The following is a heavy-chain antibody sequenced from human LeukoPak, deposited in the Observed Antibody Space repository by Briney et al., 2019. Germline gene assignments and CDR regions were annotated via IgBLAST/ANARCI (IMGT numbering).Heavy chain of an antibody. CDR2: INWNGGST. CDR3: ARCHNWNLVYYYYYMDV. CDR1: GFTFDDYG. J-gene: IGHJ6*03. D-gene: IGHD1-7*01. V-gene: IGHV3-20*04. Sequence: GGSLRLSCAASGFTFDDYGMSWVRQAPGKGLEWVSGINWNGGSTGYADSVKGRFTISRDNAKNSLYLQMNSLRAEDTAVYYCARCHNWNLVYYYYYMDVWGKGTTVTVSS.